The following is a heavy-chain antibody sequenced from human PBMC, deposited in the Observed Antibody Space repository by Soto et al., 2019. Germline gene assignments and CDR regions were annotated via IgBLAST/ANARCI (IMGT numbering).Heavy chain of an antibody. CDR3: ARASHDYGEGRYYYGMDV. J-gene: IGHJ6*02. Sequence: GASVKVSCKASGYAFTGYYMHWVRQAPGQGLEWMGWINPNSGGTNYAQKFQGRVTMTRDTSISTAYMELSRLRSDDTAVYYCARASHDYGEGRYYYGMDVWGQGTTVTVS. V-gene: IGHV1-2*02. CDR1: GYAFTGYY. D-gene: IGHD4-17*01. CDR2: INPNSGGT.